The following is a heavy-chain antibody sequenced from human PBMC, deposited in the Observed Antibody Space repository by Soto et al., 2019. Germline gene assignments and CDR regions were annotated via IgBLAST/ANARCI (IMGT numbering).Heavy chain of an antibody. CDR1: GFTFSSYG. V-gene: IGHV3-30*18. CDR3: AKVRKARLRYFDWSAAIDY. J-gene: IGHJ4*02. Sequence: GGSLRLSCAASGFTFSSYGMRWVRQAPGKGLEWVAVISYDGSNKYYADSVKGRFTISRDNSKNTLYLQMNSLRAEDTAVYYCAKVRKARLRYFDWSAAIDYWGQGTLVTVSS. D-gene: IGHD3-9*01. CDR2: ISYDGSNK.